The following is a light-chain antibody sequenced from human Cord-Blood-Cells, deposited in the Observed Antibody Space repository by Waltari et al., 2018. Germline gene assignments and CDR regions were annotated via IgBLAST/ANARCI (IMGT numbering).Light chain of an antibody. CDR1: NSDVGGYNY. J-gene: IGLJ2*01. CDR3: CSYAGSYTLV. CDR2: DVS. Sequence: QSALTQPRPASGSPTQSVPISCTGTNSDVGGYNYVPWYQQHPGKAPKLMSYDVSKRPSGVPDRFSGSKSGNTASLTISGLQAEDEADYYCCSYAGSYTLVFGGGTKLTVL. V-gene: IGLV2-11*01.